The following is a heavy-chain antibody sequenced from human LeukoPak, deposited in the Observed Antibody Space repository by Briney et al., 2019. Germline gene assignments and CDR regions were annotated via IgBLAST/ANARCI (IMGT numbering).Heavy chain of an antibody. Sequence: PGGSLRLSCAASGFSFSSYSMNWVRQAPGKGLEWVSYISNTSTTIHYADSMKGRFTISRDNAKNSLYLQMNSLRAEDTAVYYCARSGEYSGSYVGGYWGQGTLVTVSS. J-gene: IGHJ4*02. CDR1: GFSFSSYS. V-gene: IGHV3-48*04. D-gene: IGHD1-26*01. CDR2: ISNTSTTI. CDR3: ARSGEYSGSYVGGY.